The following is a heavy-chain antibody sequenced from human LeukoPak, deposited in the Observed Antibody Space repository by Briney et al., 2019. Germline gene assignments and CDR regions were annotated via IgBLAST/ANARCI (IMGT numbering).Heavy chain of an antibody. Sequence: PGGSLRLSCEASGYTFKGYGLTWVRQAPGKGLEWVSGISGSGGSGGRTYYADSVRGRFTISRDSSEKTLYLQMNSLRAEDTAIYYCARALGGWYASYWGQGTLVTVSS. D-gene: IGHD6-19*01. CDR2: ISGSGGSGGRT. CDR3: ARALGGWYASY. CDR1: GYTFKGYG. J-gene: IGHJ4*02. V-gene: IGHV3-23*01.